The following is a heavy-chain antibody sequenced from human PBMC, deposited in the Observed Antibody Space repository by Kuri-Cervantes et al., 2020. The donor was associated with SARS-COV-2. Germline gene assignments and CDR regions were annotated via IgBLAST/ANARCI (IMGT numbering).Heavy chain of an antibody. J-gene: IGHJ4*02. CDR3: ARGGAYSKSNDY. D-gene: IGHD4-11*01. V-gene: IGHV4-34*01. CDR2: INHSGST. CDR1: GGSISSYY. Sequence: ESLKISCTVSGGSISSYYWNWIRQPPGKGLEWIGEINHSGSTNYNPSLKSRVTISVDTSKNQFSLRLSSVTAADTAVYYCARGGAYSKSNDYWGQGTLVTVSS.